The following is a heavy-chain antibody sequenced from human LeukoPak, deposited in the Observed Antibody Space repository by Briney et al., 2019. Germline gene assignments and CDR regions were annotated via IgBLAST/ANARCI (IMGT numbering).Heavy chain of an antibody. Sequence: GGSLRLSCAASGFTFGSYEMNWVRQAPGEGLEWVSYIGSIISTTYYADSVKGRFTVSRDDAKSSLYLQVSSLRAEDTAVSYCARNVYDLRGQWLVPGFDYWGQGTLATVSS. D-gene: IGHD6-19*01. V-gene: IGHV3-48*03. CDR1: GFTFGSYE. CDR3: ARNVYDLRGQWLVPGFDY. CDR2: IGSIISTT. J-gene: IGHJ4*02.